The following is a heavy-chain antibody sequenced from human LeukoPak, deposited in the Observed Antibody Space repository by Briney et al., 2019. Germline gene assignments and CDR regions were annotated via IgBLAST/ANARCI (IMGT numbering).Heavy chain of an antibody. CDR2: VRYDGSNE. V-gene: IGHV3-30*02. CDR3: AKESDSGYRSEGPNY. D-gene: IGHD5-12*01. Sequence: PGGSLRLSCAASGFVFSDYGMHWVRQAPGKGLEWVAFVRYDGSNEYYTDSVKGRFTISRDNSKNTLYLQMNSLRVEDTAVYSCAKESDSGYRSEGPNYLGLGTLVTVSS. J-gene: IGHJ4*02. CDR1: GFVFSDYG.